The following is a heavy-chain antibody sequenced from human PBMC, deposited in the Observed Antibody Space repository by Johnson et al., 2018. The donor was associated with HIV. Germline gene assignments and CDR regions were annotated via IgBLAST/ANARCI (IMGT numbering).Heavy chain of an antibody. D-gene: IGHD2-15*01. CDR2: IKSDGSST. J-gene: IGHJ3*02. CDR1: GLTFSSSW. Sequence: VQLVESGGGLGQPGGSLRLSCAASGLTFSSSWMHWVRQAPGKGLVWVSRIKSDGSSTSYADSVKGRFTISRDNAKNTLYLQMNSLRVEDTAIYYCARQRPGYCSGSGCYYDAFDIWGQGTMVTVSS. V-gene: IGHV3-74*01. CDR3: ARQRPGYCSGSGCYYDAFDI.